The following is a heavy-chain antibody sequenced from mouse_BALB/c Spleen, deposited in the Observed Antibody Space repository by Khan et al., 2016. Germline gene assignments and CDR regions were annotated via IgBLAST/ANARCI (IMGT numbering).Heavy chain of an antibody. CDR2: ISSGSSTI. Sequence: EVELVESGGGLVQPGGSRKLSCAASGFTFSSFGMHWVRQAPEKGLEWVAYISSGSSTIYYADTVTGRFTISRDNPKNTLFLQMTSLRSEDTAMYYCARRTAATAYWGQGTLVTVSA. CDR1: GFTFSSFG. D-gene: IGHD1-2*01. J-gene: IGHJ3*01. V-gene: IGHV5-17*02. CDR3: ARRTAATAY.